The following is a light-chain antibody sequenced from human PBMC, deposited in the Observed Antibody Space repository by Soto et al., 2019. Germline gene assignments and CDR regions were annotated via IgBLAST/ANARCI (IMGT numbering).Light chain of an antibody. CDR3: SSYPTSNPLHTV. J-gene: IGLJ1*01. V-gene: IGLV2-14*03. Sequence: QSVLTQPASVSGSPGQSITISCTGTSSDVGGYNYVSWYQHHPGEAPKLMIYDVSNRPSGVSNRFSGSKSGNTASLTISGLQPEDVSFYFFSSYPTSNPLHTVFSSGTDVAVL. CDR1: SSDVGGYNY. CDR2: DVS.